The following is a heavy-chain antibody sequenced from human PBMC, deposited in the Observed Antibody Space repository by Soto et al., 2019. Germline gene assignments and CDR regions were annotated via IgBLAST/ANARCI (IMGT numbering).Heavy chain of an antibody. Sequence: QLQLQESGSGLVKPSQTLSLTCAVSGGSISSGDFSWNWIRQPQVTGMEYIGYIYYGGSTYYNPYLQSRVTMSVDRSRNQFALKLNSVTAGDTAVYYCARVRREYDNSGPVDYWGQGTLVTVSS. CDR2: IYYGGST. J-gene: IGHJ4*02. D-gene: IGHD3-22*01. CDR3: ARVRREYDNSGPVDY. CDR1: GGSISSGDFS. V-gene: IGHV4-30-2*01.